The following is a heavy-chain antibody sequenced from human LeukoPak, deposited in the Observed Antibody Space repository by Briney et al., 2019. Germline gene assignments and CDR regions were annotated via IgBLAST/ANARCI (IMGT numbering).Heavy chain of an antibody. CDR3: ARAYCDGACLPNDFDY. V-gene: IGHV1-2*02. Sequence: ASVKVSCKASEYTFTSYYIHWVRQAPGQGLEWMGWINPDSGAANYAQKFQGRVTMTRDTSISTAYMELNRLRSDDTAVYYCARAYCDGACLPNDFDYWGQGTLVTVSS. J-gene: IGHJ4*02. D-gene: IGHD2-21*02. CDR2: INPDSGAA. CDR1: EYTFTSYY.